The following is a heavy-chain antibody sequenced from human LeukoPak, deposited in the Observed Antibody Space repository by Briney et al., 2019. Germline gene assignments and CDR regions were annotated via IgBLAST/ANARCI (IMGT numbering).Heavy chain of an antibody. CDR2: IYSGGST. D-gene: IGHD6-13*01. V-gene: IGHV3-53*01. J-gene: IGHJ3*01. Sequence: GALRLSCAASGFTVSSNYMSWVRQAPGKGLEWVSVIYSGGSTYFADSVKGRFIISRDNSMDTLYLQMNSLREEDMGFYFCARAVRAPGTPENGFDLWGQGTMVTVSS. CDR3: ARAVRAPGTPENGFDL. CDR1: GFTVSSNY.